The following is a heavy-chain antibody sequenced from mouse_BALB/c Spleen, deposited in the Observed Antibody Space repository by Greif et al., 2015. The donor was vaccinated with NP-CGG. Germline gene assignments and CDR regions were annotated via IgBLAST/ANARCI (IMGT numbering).Heavy chain of an antibody. V-gene: IGHV1S137*01. Sequence: QVQLQQSGAELVRPGGSVKISCKGSGYTFTDYAMHWVKQSHAKSLEWIGVISTYYGDASYNQKFKGKATMTVDKSSSTAYMELARLTSEDSAIYYCARAPPYGNYAFAYWGQGTLVTVSA. CDR2: ISTYYGDA. CDR3: ARAPPYGNYAFAY. J-gene: IGHJ3*01. CDR1: GYTFTDYA. D-gene: IGHD2-1*01.